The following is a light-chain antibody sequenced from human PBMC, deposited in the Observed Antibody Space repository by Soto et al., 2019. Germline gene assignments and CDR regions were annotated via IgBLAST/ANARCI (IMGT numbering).Light chain of an antibody. J-gene: IGKJ1*01. Sequence: DIQMTQSPSSVSESIGDRVTITCRARHGISSWLAWYQQKPGKAPKLLICDASRLHSGVPSRFSGSGSGTDFTLPISSLQPEDFATYSCQQASTFPWTFGQGTNVEVK. V-gene: IGKV1-12*01. CDR1: HGISSW. CDR2: DAS. CDR3: QQASTFPWT.